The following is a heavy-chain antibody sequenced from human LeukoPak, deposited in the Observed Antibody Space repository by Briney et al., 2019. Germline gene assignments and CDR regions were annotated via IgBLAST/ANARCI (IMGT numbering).Heavy chain of an antibody. Sequence: PSQTLSLTCTVSGGSISSGGYYWSWIRQPPGKGLEWIGSIYYSGSTYYNPSLKSRVTISVDTSKNQFSLKLSSVTAADTAVYYCARDQGYYDSSGYKFNWFDPWGQGTLVTVSS. V-gene: IGHV4-30-2*03. J-gene: IGHJ5*02. CDR1: GGSISSGGYY. D-gene: IGHD3-22*01. CDR3: ARDQGYYDSSGYKFNWFDP. CDR2: IYYSGST.